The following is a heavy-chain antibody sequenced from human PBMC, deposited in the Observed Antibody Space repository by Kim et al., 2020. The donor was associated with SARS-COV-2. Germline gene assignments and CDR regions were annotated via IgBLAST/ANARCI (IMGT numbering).Heavy chain of an antibody. CDR1: GGSISSGGYY. Sequence: SETLSLTCTVSGGSISSGGYYWSWIRQHPGKGLEWIGYIYYSGSTYYNPSLKSRVTISVDTSKNQFSLKLSSVTAADTAVYYCSRVSSGWNYKSDAFDIWGQGTMVTVSS. V-gene: IGHV4-31*03. D-gene: IGHD1-7*01. CDR2: IYYSGST. CDR3: SRVSSGWNYKSDAFDI. J-gene: IGHJ3*02.